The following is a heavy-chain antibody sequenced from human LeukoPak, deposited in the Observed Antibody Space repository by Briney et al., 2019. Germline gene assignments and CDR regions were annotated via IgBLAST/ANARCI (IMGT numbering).Heavy chain of an antibody. D-gene: IGHD3-3*01. CDR1: GGTFGSYA. Sequence: GASVKVSCKASGGTFGSYAISWVRQAPGQGLEWMGRIIPIFGTANYAQKFQGRVTITTDESTSTAYMELSSLRSEDTAVYYCASGSYYDFWSGYSRYYYYYMDVWGKGTTVTVSS. CDR2: IIPIFGTA. J-gene: IGHJ6*03. CDR3: ASGSYYDFWSGYSRYYYYYMDV. V-gene: IGHV1-69*05.